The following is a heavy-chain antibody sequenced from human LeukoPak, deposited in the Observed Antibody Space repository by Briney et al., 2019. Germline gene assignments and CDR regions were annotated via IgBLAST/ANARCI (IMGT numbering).Heavy chain of an antibody. CDR2: ISHRGRT. Sequence: SETLSLTCAVYGESFSAFSWNWLRQSPGRGLEWIGEISHRGRTTYNPSLNSRVIISVDASKNQFSLNLTSVAAADTAVYYCARGMVVKFPHKEVWGQGATVTVSS. CDR1: GESFSAFS. CDR3: ARGMVVKFPHKEV. J-gene: IGHJ6*02. D-gene: IGHD3-22*01. V-gene: IGHV4-34*01.